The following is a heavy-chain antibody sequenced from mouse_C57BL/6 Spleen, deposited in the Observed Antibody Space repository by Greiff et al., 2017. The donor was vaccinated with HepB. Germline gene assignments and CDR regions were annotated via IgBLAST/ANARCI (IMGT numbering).Heavy chain of an antibody. CDR1: GFTFSSYA. CDR2: ISDGGSYT. V-gene: IGHV5-4*01. D-gene: IGHD1-1*01. CDR3: ARGDYGSSYAYYAMDY. Sequence: EVQLQQSGGGLVKPGGSLKLSCAASGFTFSSYAMSWVRQTPEKRLEWVATISDGGSYTYYPDNVKGRFTISRDNAKNNQYLQMSHLKSEDTAMYYCARGDYGSSYAYYAMDYWGQGTSVTVSS. J-gene: IGHJ4*01.